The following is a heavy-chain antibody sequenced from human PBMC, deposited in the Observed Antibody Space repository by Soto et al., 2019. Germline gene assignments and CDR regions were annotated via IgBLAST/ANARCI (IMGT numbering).Heavy chain of an antibody. D-gene: IGHD3-9*01. CDR1: GASVNSGDYY. CDR3: GRLEGLATISYYFDY. CDR2: VYYSGST. J-gene: IGHJ4*02. Sequence: LSETLSLTCTVSGASVNSGDYYWSWVRQPPGKGLEWIGSVYYSGSTYYNPSLESRVTISVDKSKNQFSLKLMSLSAADTAVYYCGRLEGLATISYYFDYWGQGALVTVSS. V-gene: IGHV4-39*01.